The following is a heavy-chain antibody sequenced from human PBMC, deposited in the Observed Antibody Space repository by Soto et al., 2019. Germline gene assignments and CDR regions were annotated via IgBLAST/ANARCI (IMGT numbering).Heavy chain of an antibody. CDR3: ARQGTYARQNDY. CDR2: VYHSGST. V-gene: IGHV4-4*02. J-gene: IGHJ4*01. CDR1: GWYISSSNW. D-gene: IGHD2-2*01. Sequence: SETLSLTCTVSGWYISSSNWWTWVRQPPGKGLEWIGEVYHSGSTNYNPSLGSRVTISVDKSKNHFSLNLSPVTAADTAVYYCARQGTYARQNDYWGQGILVTVSS.